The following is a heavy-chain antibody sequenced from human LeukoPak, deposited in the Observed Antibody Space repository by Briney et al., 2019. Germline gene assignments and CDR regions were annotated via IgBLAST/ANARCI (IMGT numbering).Heavy chain of an antibody. CDR1: GFAFSSFG. V-gene: IGHV3-30*02. CDR2: IHNYETTE. D-gene: IGHD1-26*01. Sequence: GGSLRLSCAASGFAFSSFGMHWVRQTPGKGLEWVTFIHNYETTEYYADSVKGRFTISRDNSKNTVYLQMNSLRVEDAAVYYCAKDDPTGRYLWGQGTLVTVSS. J-gene: IGHJ4*02. CDR3: AKDDPTGRYL.